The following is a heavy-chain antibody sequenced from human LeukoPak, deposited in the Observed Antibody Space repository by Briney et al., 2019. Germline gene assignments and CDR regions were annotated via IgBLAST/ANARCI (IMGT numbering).Heavy chain of an antibody. V-gene: IGHV3-30-3*01. D-gene: IGHD3-3*01. CDR2: ISINGDVK. Sequence: GGSLRLSCAASGFTFSDYTMHWVRQAPGKGLEWVAVISINGDVKYYADSVGGRFTISRDNSKNTLYLQMNSLRAEDTAVYYCAKDVRFGVVTYFDYWGQGTLVTVSS. J-gene: IGHJ4*02. CDR3: AKDVRFGVVTYFDY. CDR1: GFTFSDYT.